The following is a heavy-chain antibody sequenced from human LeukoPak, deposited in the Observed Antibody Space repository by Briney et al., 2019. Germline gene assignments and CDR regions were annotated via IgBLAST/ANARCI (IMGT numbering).Heavy chain of an antibody. CDR3: ARGGLAGYSSGWYGSPGLIDY. D-gene: IGHD6-19*01. Sequence: GGSLRLSCAASGFTFSSYSMNWVRQAPGKGLKWVSSISSSSSYIYYADSVKGRFTISRDNAKNSLYLQMNSLRAEDTAVYYCARGGLAGYSSGWYGSPGLIDYWGQGTLVTVSS. V-gene: IGHV3-21*01. CDR1: GFTFSSYS. CDR2: ISSSSSYI. J-gene: IGHJ4*02.